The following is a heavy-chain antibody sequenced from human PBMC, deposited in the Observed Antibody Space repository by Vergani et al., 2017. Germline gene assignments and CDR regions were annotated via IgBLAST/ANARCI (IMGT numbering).Heavy chain of an antibody. CDR3: ASSSSGYYYVLDY. CDR2: IIPIFGTA. D-gene: IGHD3-22*01. J-gene: IGHJ4*02. Sequence: GGTFSSYAISWVRQAPGQGLEWMGGIIPIFGTANYAQKFQGRVTITADESTSTAYMELSSLRSEDTAVYYCASSSSGYYYVLDYWGQGTLVTVSS. CDR1: GGTFSSYA. V-gene: IGHV1-69*01.